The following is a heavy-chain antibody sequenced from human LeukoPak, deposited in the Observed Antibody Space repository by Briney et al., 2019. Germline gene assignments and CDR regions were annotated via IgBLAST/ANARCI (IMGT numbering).Heavy chain of an antibody. CDR2: FYSGGST. CDR1: GFTVISNY. CDR3: AKTVSGSYSYQGGDY. D-gene: IGHD3-16*02. Sequence: PGGSLRLSCAASGFTVISNYMSWVRQAPGKGLEWVSLFYSGGSTYYADSVKGRFTISRDNSKNTLYLHMNNLRDEDTAKYYCAKTVSGSYSYQGGDYWGQGTLVTVSS. J-gene: IGHJ4*02. V-gene: IGHV3-53*01.